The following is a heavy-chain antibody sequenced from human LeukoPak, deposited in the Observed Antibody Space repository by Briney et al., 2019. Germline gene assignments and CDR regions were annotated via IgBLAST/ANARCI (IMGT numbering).Heavy chain of an antibody. CDR3: ARRENSYGYWYFDL. J-gene: IGHJ2*01. D-gene: IGHD5-18*01. CDR1: GGSISSGSYY. V-gene: IGHV4-61*02. CDR2: IYTSGST. Sequence: SQTLSLTCTVSGGSISSGSYYWSWIRQPAGKGLEWIGRIYTSGSTNYNPSLKSRVTISVDTSKNQFSLKLSSVTAADTAVYYCARRENSYGYWYFDLWGRGTLVTVSS.